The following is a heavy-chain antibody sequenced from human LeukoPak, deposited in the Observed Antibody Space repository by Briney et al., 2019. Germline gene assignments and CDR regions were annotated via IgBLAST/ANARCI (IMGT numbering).Heavy chain of an antibody. J-gene: IGHJ4*02. CDR2: ICGGSRYT. V-gene: IGHV3-11*05. CDR1: GFTFSDYY. CDR3: AREYGSGSCFDF. Sequence: GYLRLSCAASGFTFSDYYMSWIRQAQGHGLERGSYICGGSRYTNYADSGKGRFTISRDNAKNSLYLQMNSLRAEDTAVYYCAREYGSGSCFDFWGRGALVTVSS. D-gene: IGHD3-10*01.